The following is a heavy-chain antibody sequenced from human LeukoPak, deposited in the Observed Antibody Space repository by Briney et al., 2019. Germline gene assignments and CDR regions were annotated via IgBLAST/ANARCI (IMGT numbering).Heavy chain of an antibody. J-gene: IGHJ4*02. V-gene: IGHV3-48*01. Sequence: GGSLRLSCVASGFTYSMYSMSWVRQAPGKGLEWIAYISSRSGTINYADSVKGRFTISRDNAKNSLYLEMNSLRAEDTAVYYCARDLIAAAGPDYWGQGTLVTVSS. CDR2: ISSRSGTI. CDR1: GFTYSMYS. D-gene: IGHD6-13*01. CDR3: ARDLIAAAGPDY.